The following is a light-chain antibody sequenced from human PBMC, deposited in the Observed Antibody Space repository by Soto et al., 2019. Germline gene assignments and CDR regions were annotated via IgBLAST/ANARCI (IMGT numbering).Light chain of an antibody. Sequence: QAVVTQPPSSSGTPGQRITISCSGGSSNIGISSVNWYQQVTGTAPKLLMYSNNQRPSGVPDRFSGSKSGTSASLAISGLQSEDEAHYYCAAWDDTLNGPIFGGGTKVTVL. CDR2: SNN. V-gene: IGLV1-44*01. CDR1: SSNIGISS. CDR3: AAWDDTLNGPI. J-gene: IGLJ2*01.